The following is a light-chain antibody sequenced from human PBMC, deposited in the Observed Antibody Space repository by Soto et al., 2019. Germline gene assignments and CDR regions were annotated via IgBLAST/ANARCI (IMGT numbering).Light chain of an antibody. CDR1: QSFSSW. J-gene: IGKJ1*01. Sequence: DIQMTQSPSTLSASVGDRVTLSCRASQSFSSWLAWFQQKPGKAPNLLIYKASTLESGVPSRFSGSGSGTDFTLTISSLQPDDFATYYCQQYNIYPWTFGQGTKVDI. CDR2: KAS. CDR3: QQYNIYPWT. V-gene: IGKV1-5*03.